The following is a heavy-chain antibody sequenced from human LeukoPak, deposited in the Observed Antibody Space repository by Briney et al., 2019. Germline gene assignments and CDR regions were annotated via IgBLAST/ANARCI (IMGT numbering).Heavy chain of an antibody. CDR3: ARMKPYCSSTSCYRGGYYYYGMDV. J-gene: IGHJ6*02. CDR2: INHSGST. V-gene: IGHV4-34*01. D-gene: IGHD2-2*02. Sequence: GSLRLSCAASGFTVSSNYMSWVRQPPGKGLEWIGEINHSGSTNYNPSLKSRVTISVDTSKNQFSLKLSSVTAADTAVYYCARMKPYCSSTSCYRGGYYYYGMDVWGQGTTVTVSS. CDR1: GFTVSSNY.